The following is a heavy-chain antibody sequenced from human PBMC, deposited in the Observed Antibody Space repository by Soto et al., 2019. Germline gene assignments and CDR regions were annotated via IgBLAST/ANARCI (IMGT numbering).Heavy chain of an antibody. CDR3: ARDSTTRGYSGFDAFDI. CDR1: GFTFSSYG. CDR2: IWYDGSNK. D-gene: IGHD5-12*01. J-gene: IGHJ3*02. V-gene: IGHV3-33*01. Sequence: QVQLVESGEGVVQPGRSLSLSCAASGFTFSSYGMHWVRQAPGKGLEWGAVIWYDGSNKYYADSVKGRFTISRDNSKNTLYLKMNSMRAEDTAVYYCARDSTTRGYSGFDAFDIWGQGTMVTVSS.